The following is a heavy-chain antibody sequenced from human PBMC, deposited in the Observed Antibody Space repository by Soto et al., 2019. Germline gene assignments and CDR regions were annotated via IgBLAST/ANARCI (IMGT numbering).Heavy chain of an antibody. CDR2: IYYSGST. CDR1: GGSISSYY. V-gene: IGHV4-59*01. Sequence: QVQLHESGPGLVKPSETLALPCTVSGGSISSYYWSWIRQPPGKGLEWIGYIYYSGSTNYNPSLKSRVTISVDTSKNQFSLKLSSVTAADTAVYYCARVWGGAFDFWGQGTMVTVSS. CDR3: ARVWGGAFDF. J-gene: IGHJ3*01. D-gene: IGHD3-10*01.